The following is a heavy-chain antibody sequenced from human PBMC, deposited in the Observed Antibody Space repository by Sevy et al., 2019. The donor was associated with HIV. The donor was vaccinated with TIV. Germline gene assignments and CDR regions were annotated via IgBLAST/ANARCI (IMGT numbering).Heavy chain of an antibody. CDR3: ARAPPVRSGDDSLNWFDP. CDR1: GGPISVYY. J-gene: IGHJ5*02. V-gene: IGHV4-59*01. D-gene: IGHD5-12*01. CDR2: IYYTGST. Sequence: SETLSLTCTVSGGPISVYYWTWIRQSPGKGLEYIGYIYYTGSTNYNPSLKSRVTISLDTPKNQFSLNLSSVTAADSAVYYCARAPPVRSGDDSLNWFDPWGQGTLVTVSS.